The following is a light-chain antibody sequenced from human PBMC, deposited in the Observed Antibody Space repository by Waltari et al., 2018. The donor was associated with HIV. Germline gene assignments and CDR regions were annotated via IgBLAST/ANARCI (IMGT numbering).Light chain of an antibody. CDR3: QSYDSSLRASV. J-gene: IGLJ2*01. Sequence: QSALTQPPSVSGAPGQRVTISCTGNRSNIGAGYFVHWYQHLPGTAPKLLVYSDINRPSGVPDRCSGSKSGTSASLVITGLQAEDEADYYGQSYDSSLRASVFGGGTKLTVL. V-gene: IGLV1-40*01. CDR1: RSNIGAGYF. CDR2: SDI.